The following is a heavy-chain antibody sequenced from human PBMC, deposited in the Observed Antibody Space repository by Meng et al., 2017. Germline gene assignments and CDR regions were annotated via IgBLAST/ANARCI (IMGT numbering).Heavy chain of an antibody. J-gene: IGHJ5*02. Sequence: QVQPVQAGAEVKEPGSSVKVSCKASGGTFGSYAISWVRQAPGQGLEWMGGIIPILGTANYAQKFQGRVTITADESTSTAYMELSSLRSEDTAVYYCARDYGDYAWIAKRWFDPWGQGTLVTVSS. CDR3: ARDYGDYAWIAKRWFDP. CDR2: IIPILGTA. V-gene: IGHV1-69*01. D-gene: IGHD4-17*01. CDR1: GGTFGSYA.